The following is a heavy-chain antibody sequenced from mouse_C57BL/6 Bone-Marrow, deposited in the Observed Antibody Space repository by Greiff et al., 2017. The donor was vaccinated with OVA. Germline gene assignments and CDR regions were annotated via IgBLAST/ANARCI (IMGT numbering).Heavy chain of an antibody. V-gene: IGHV1-64*01. CDR3: ARENYYGQFAY. CDR1: GYTFTSYW. J-gene: IGHJ3*01. D-gene: IGHD2-1*01. CDR2: IHPNSGST. Sequence: QVQLQQPGAELVKPGASVKLSCKASGYTFTSYWMHWVKQRPGQGLEWIGMIHPNSGSTNYNEKFKSKATLTVDKSSSTAYMHLSSLTSEDSAVYYCARENYYGQFAYWGQGTLVTVSA.